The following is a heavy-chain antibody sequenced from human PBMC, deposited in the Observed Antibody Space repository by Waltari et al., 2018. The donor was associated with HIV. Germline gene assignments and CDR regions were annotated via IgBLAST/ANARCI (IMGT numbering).Heavy chain of an antibody. CDR1: GGSFSPYY. CDR3: ATRGDYGDLPKYFDL. J-gene: IGHJ2*01. CDR2: IKNSGSF. D-gene: IGHD4-17*01. V-gene: IGHV4-34*02. Sequence: QVELQQGGAGLLKPSETLSLSCAVSGGSFSPYYWSWIRQPPGKGLEWMGKIKNSGSFNFKQSFKRRLNISLDASKKQSSLHLTSVTAADTALYYCATRGDYGDLPKYFDLWGRGTLVTVSS.